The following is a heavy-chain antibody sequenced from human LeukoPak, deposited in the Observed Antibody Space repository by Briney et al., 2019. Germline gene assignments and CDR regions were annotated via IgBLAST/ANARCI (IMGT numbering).Heavy chain of an antibody. CDR2: IFYSGST. CDR1: GGSISSSSYF. D-gene: IGHD4-17*01. Sequence: SETLSLTCTVSGGSISSSSYFWGWIRQPPGKGLEWIGSIFYSGSTYYNPSLNSRVTISIDTSKNQFSLRLSSVTAADTAVYYCARQMNTVTADYWGQGTLVTVSS. J-gene: IGHJ4*02. V-gene: IGHV4-39*01. CDR3: ARQMNTVTADY.